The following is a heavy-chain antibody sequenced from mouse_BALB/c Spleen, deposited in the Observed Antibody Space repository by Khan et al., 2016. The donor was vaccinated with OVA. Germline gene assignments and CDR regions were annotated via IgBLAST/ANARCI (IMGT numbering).Heavy chain of an antibody. Sequence: QVQLQQPGPGLVQPSQSLSITCTVSGFSLNNYSVHWVRQSPGKGLEWLGVIWSAGSTDYNAAFISRLTISTDNSRSQVFFKMTSMQRNDTAIYFVARRGYEYGRGALFAYWGQGTLVTVSA. CDR3: ARRGYEYGRGALFAY. D-gene: IGHD2-4*01. V-gene: IGHV2-2*02. CDR2: IWSAGST. J-gene: IGHJ3*01. CDR1: GFSLNNYS.